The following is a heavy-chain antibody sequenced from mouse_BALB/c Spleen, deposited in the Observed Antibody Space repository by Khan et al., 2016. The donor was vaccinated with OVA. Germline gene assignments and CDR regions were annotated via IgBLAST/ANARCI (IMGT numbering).Heavy chain of an antibody. CDR2: INTYTGEP. CDR1: GYTFTNYG. Sequence: QMQLVQSGPELKKPGETVKISCKASGYTFTNYGMNWVKQAPGKGLKWMGWINTYTGEPTYADDFKGRFAFSLETSASTAYLQINNLKNEDMTTYFCARISSYWYSDVWGAGTTVTVSS. D-gene: IGHD6-2*01. V-gene: IGHV9-1*02. CDR3: ARISSYWYSDV. J-gene: IGHJ1*01.